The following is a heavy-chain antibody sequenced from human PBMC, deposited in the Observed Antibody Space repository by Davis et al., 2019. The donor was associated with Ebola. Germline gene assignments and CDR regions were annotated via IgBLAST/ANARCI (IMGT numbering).Heavy chain of an antibody. CDR3: ARGYYDFWTLVGMDV. Sequence: MPSETLSLTCTVSGGSISSGDYYWSWIRQPPGKGLEWIGYIYYSGSTNYNPSLKSRVTISVDTSKNQFSLKLSSVTAADTAVYYCARGYYDFWTLVGMDVWGQGTTVTVSS. D-gene: IGHD3-3*01. CDR2: IYYSGST. V-gene: IGHV4-61*08. CDR1: GGSISSGDYY. J-gene: IGHJ6*02.